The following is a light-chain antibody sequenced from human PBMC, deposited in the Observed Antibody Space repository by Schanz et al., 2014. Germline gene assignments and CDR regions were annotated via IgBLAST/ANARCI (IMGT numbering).Light chain of an antibody. V-gene: IGKV3-15*01. Sequence: DIVLTQSPGTLSLSPGERATLSCRASQSVNSNFLAWYQQKPGQAPRLLIYGASTRATGIPARFSGSGSGTEFTLTISSLQSEDFAVYYCQQYNNWPPYTFGQGTKLEIK. J-gene: IGKJ2*01. CDR2: GAS. CDR1: QSVNSN. CDR3: QQYNNWPPYT.